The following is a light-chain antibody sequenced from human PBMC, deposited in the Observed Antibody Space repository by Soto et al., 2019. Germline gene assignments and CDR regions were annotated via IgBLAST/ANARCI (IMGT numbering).Light chain of an antibody. CDR3: SSYTNSPALI. J-gene: IGLJ2*01. Sequence: QSVPTQPASVSGSPGQSITISCTGTSSDVGGYNFVSWYQQYPGKAPKLMIYEVSNRPSGVSNRFSGSKSGNTASLTISGLQAEDEADYFCSSYTNSPALIFGGGTKLTVL. CDR2: EVS. CDR1: SSDVGGYNF. V-gene: IGLV2-14*01.